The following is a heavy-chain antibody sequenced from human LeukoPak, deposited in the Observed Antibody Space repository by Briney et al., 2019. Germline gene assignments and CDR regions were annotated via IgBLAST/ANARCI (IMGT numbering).Heavy chain of an antibody. Sequence: SETLSLTCAVYGGSFSTYYWSWIRQPPGKGLEWIGEINHSGRTNYNPSLKSRVTISVDTSKNQFSLKVSSVTAADTAVYYCARSYLTGYYYWGQGTLVTVSS. CDR2: INHSGRT. V-gene: IGHV4-34*01. CDR1: GGSFSTYY. CDR3: ARSYLTGYYY. D-gene: IGHD3-9*01. J-gene: IGHJ4*02.